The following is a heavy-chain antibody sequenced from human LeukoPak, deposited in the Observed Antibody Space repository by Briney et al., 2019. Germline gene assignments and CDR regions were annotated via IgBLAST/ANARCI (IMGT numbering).Heavy chain of an antibody. V-gene: IGHV1-2*02. D-gene: IGHD3-10*01. CDR1: GYTFTGYY. CDR2: INPNSGGT. J-gene: IGHJ3*02. CDR3: ARDAVKGLDDAFDI. Sequence: GASVKVSCKASGYTFTGYYMHWVRQAPGQGLEWMGWINPNSGGTNYAQKFQGRVTMTRDTSISTAYMELSGLRSDDTAVYYCARDAVKGLDDAFDIWGQGTMVTVSS.